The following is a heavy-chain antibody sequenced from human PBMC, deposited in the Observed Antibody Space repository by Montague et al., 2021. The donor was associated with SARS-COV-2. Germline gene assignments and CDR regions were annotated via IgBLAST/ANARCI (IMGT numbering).Heavy chain of an antibody. V-gene: IGHV4-39*07. CDR2: IYYSGST. CDR1: GGSISSSSYH. D-gene: IGHD2-15*01. J-gene: IGHJ4*02. Sequence: SETLSLTCTVSGGSISSSSYHWGWIRQPPGKGLEWIGSIYYSGSTYYXPSLKSRVTISVDTSKNQFSLKLSSVTAADTAVYYCARVISRQNNIVVVGLYYFDYWGQGTLVTVSS. CDR3: ARVISRQNNIVVVGLYYFDY.